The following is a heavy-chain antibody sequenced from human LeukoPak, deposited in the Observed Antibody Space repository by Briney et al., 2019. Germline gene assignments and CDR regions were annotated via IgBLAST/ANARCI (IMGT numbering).Heavy chain of an antibody. CDR2: INHSGST. Sequence: SETLSLTCAVYGGSFSGYYWSWIRQPPGKGLEWIGEINHSGSTNYNPSLKSRVTISVDTSKNQFSLKLSSVTAADTAVYYCARDVMGWAASPYYYYYYMDVWGKGTTVTISS. D-gene: IGHD1-26*01. V-gene: IGHV4-34*01. CDR1: GGSFSGYY. J-gene: IGHJ6*03. CDR3: ARDVMGWAASPYYYYYYMDV.